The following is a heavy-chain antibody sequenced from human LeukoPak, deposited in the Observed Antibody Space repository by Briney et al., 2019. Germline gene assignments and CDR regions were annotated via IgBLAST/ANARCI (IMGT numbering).Heavy chain of an antibody. CDR3: ARSISVVVTARGI. J-gene: IGHJ3*02. Sequence: ASVKVSCKASGYTFTGYYMHWVRQAPGQGPEWMGRINPNSGGTNYAQKFQGRVTMTRDTSISTAYMALSRLRSDDTAVYYCARSISVVVTARGIWGQGTMVSVSS. CDR2: INPNSGGT. CDR1: GYTFTGYY. D-gene: IGHD2-21*02. V-gene: IGHV1-2*06.